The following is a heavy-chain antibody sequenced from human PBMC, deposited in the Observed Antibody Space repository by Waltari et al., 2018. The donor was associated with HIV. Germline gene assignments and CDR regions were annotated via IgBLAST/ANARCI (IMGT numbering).Heavy chain of an antibody. CDR2: IYYSGST. J-gene: IGHJ6*02. CDR1: GGSISSSSYY. CDR3: ARQGRGTDYVDPPGMDV. V-gene: IGHV4-39*01. D-gene: IGHD4-17*01. Sequence: QLQLQESGPGLVKPSETLSLTCTVPGGSISSSSYYWGWIRQPPGKGLEWIGSIYYSGSTYYNPSLKSRVTISVDTSKNQFSLKLSSVTAADTAVYYCARQGRGTDYVDPPGMDVWGQGTTVTVSS.